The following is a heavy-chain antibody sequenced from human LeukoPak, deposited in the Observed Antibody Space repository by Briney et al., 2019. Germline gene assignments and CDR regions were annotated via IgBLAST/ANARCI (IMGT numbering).Heavy chain of an antibody. V-gene: IGHV3-48*04. J-gene: IGHJ4*02. CDR1: GFAFSTYS. CDR2: ISSSSSTI. CDR3: ARGRSWSDY. Sequence: GGSLSLSCAASGFAFSTYSIDWVRQAPGKGLEGVSYISSSSSTIYYADSVKGRFTISRDNAKNSLYLQMNSLRAEDTAVYYCARGRSWSDYWGQGTLVTVSS. D-gene: IGHD1-26*01.